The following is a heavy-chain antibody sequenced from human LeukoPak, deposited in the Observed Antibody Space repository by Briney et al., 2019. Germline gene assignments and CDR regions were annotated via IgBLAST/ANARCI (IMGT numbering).Heavy chain of an antibody. CDR3: ARNVGGYCGSSSCYSFDV. J-gene: IGHJ3*01. Sequence: SETLSLTCTVSGGSISSYYWSWIRQPPGKGLEWIGSICHSGSTYYNPSLKSRVTISVDTSKNQFSLKLSSVTAADTAVYYCARNVGGYCGSSSCYSFDVWGQGTMVTVSS. V-gene: IGHV4-59*08. D-gene: IGHD2-2*02. CDR1: GGSISSYY. CDR2: ICHSGST.